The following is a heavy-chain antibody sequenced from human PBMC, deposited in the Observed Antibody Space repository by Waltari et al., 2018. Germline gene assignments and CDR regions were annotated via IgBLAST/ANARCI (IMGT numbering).Heavy chain of an antibody. D-gene: IGHD2-15*01. CDR1: GFTFSSYT. J-gene: IGHJ4*02. V-gene: IGHV3-21*01. CDR2: ISSCSSYI. Sequence: EVQLVGSGGGLVKPGGSRRLSCAASGFTFSSYTMNRVRQAPGKGLEWVSSISSCSSYIYYADSVKGRFTISRDNAKNSLYLQMNSLRVEDTAVYYCAREWGVMVGTAGFYFDYWGQGALVTVSS. CDR3: AREWGVMVGTAGFYFDY.